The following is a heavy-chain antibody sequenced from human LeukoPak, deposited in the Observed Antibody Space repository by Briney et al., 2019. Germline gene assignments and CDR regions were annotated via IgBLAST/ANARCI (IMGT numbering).Heavy chain of an antibody. CDR1: GYTFTSYG. D-gene: IGHD3-3*01. V-gene: IGHV1-18*01. Sequence: AASVTVSCKASGYTFTSYGVTWVRQAPGQGLEWMGWISSDNGNTNYAQKLQGRVTMTTDTSTNTAYMELRSLRSDDTAVYYCARDRYYDFWTGYLDLDYWGQGTLVTVSS. CDR2: ISSDNGNT. J-gene: IGHJ4*02. CDR3: ARDRYYDFWTGYLDLDY.